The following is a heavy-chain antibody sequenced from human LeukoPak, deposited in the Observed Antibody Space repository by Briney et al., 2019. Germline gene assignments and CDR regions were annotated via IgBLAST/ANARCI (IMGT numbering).Heavy chain of an antibody. J-gene: IGHJ3*01. CDR3: ARELPVTDFDWLLSPPNDAFDV. CDR1: GGSISSGGYY. D-gene: IGHD3-9*01. CDR2: IYYSGST. V-gene: IGHV4-61*08. Sequence: SETLSLTCTVSGGSISSGGYYWSWIRQPPGKGLEWIGYIYYSGSTNYNPSLKSRVTISVDTSKNQFSLKLSSVTAADTAVYYCARELPVTDFDWLLSPPNDAFDVWGHGTLVTVSS.